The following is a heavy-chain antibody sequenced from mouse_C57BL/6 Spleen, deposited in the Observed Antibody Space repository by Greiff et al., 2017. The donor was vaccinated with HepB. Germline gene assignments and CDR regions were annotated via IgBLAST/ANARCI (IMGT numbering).Heavy chain of an antibody. J-gene: IGHJ2*01. CDR3: ARVGYYGSSSYFDY. CDR1: GYTFTDYN. CDR2: INPNNGGT. V-gene: IGHV1-18*01. D-gene: IGHD1-1*01. Sequence: VQLQQSGPELVKPGASVKIPCKASGYTFTDYNMDWVKQSHGKSLEWIGDINPNNGGTIYNQKFKGKATLTVDKSSSTAYMELRSLTSEDTAVYYCARVGYYGSSSYFDYWGQGTTLTVSS.